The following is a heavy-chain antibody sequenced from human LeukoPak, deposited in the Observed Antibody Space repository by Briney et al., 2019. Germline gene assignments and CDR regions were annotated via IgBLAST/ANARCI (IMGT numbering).Heavy chain of an antibody. D-gene: IGHD2-15*01. V-gene: IGHV4-34*01. CDR2: INDSGNI. J-gene: IGHJ5*02. Sequence: SETLSLTCAVYVGSFSGYHWSWIRQPPGKGLEWIGEINDSGNINYKSSLKSRVTISVDTSKNQFSLKLSSVTAADTAVYYCARDRAGYCSGGSCYAGGWFDPWGQGTLVTVSS. CDR1: VGSFSGYH. CDR3: ARDRAGYCSGGSCYAGGWFDP.